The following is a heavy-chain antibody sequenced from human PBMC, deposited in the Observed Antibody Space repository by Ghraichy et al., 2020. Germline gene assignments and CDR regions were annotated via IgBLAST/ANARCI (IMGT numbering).Heavy chain of an antibody. CDR3: AKDPHIVVVPALNV. D-gene: IGHD2-2*01. V-gene: IGHV3-23*01. Sequence: GGSLRLSCAASGFTFSSYAMSWVRQAPGKGLEWVSSISGSGGSTYYADSVKGRFTISRDNSKNTLYLQMNSLRAEDTAVYYCAKDPHIVVVPALNVWGKGTTVTVSS. J-gene: IGHJ6*04. CDR2: ISGSGGST. CDR1: GFTFSSYA.